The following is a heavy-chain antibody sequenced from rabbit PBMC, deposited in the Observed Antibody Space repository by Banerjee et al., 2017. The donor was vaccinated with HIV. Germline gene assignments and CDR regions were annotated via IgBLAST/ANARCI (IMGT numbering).Heavy chain of an antibody. J-gene: IGHJ4*01. CDR2: IVTGSGST. CDR3: ARDPIGAGYGYEYYFNL. CDR1: GFSFSSSYY. Sequence: QSLEESGGDLVKPGASLTLTCTASGFSFSSSYYMCWVRQAPGKGLEWIGCIVTGSGSTYYASWAKGRFTISKTSSTTVTLQMTSLTAADTATYFCARDPIGAGYGYEYYFNLWGPGTLVT. D-gene: IGHD6-1*01. V-gene: IGHV1S40*01.